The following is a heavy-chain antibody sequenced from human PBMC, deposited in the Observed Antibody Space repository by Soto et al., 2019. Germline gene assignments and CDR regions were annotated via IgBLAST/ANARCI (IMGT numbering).Heavy chain of an antibody. Sequence: QVQLVQSGAEVKKPGSSVKVSCKASGGTFSSYAISWVRQAPGHGLEWMGGIIPIFGTANYAQKFQGRVTITTDESTSTAYRELSSLRSEDTAVYDCARAAYYYGSGSRTWGMDVWGQGTTVTVSS. CDR1: GGTFSSYA. CDR2: IIPIFGTA. D-gene: IGHD3-10*01. CDR3: ARAAYYYGSGSRTWGMDV. J-gene: IGHJ6*02. V-gene: IGHV1-69*01.